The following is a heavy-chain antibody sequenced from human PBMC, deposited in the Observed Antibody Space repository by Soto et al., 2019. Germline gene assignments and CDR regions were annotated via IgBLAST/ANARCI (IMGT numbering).Heavy chain of an antibody. CDR2: IFPLTDIP. Sequence: QVQLVQSGTEVKKPGSSVKVSCKASGGTFRNYPINWVRQAPGQGLEWMGSIFPLTDIPDYAQNFQARLTMNADKSTSTAYIELSSLTSDDTAMYFCARGPLVVLNYFESWGQGTLVTVSS. CDR3: ARGPLVVLNYFES. CDR1: GGTFRNYP. V-gene: IGHV1-69*02. J-gene: IGHJ4*02.